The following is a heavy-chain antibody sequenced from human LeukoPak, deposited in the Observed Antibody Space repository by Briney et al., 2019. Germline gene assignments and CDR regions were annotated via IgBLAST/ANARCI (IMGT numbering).Heavy chain of an antibody. CDR1: GYTFTSYD. CDR2: MNPNSGNT. J-gene: IGHJ4*02. D-gene: IGHD2-15*01. CDR3: ATAVVVAATRVDY. Sequence: ASVKVSCKASGYTFTSYDIHWVRQATGQGREWMGWMNPNSGNTGYAQKFQGRVTMTRNTSISTAYMELSSLRSEDTAVYYCATAVVVAATRVDYWGQGTLVTVSS. V-gene: IGHV1-8*01.